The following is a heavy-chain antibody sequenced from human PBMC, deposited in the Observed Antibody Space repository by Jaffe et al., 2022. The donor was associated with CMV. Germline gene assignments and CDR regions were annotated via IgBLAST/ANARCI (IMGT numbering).Heavy chain of an antibody. J-gene: IGHJ6*03. CDR2: IYPDDSGT. Sequence: EVQLVQSGAEVKKPGESLRISCKASGYSFTDYWIGWVRQMPGKGLEWMGIIYPDDSGTRYSPSFQGQVTISADKSISTAYLQWNSLKASDSAMYYCARHQNAGGYSGGWYSYFYYMDVWGKGTTVTVSS. V-gene: IGHV5-51*01. D-gene: IGHD6-19*01. CDR1: GYSFTDYW. CDR3: ARHQNAGGYSGGWYSYFYYMDV.